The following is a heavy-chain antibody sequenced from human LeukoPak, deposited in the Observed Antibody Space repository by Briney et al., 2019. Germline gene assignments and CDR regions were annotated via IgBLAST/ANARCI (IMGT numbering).Heavy chain of an antibody. D-gene: IGHD6-19*01. CDR1: GGSISSYY. CDR2: IYYSGST. CDR3: AVGSGWYVDHYYYMDV. V-gene: IGHV4-59*01. Sequence: PSETLSLTCTVSGGSISSYYWSWIRQPPGKGLEWIGYIYYSGSTNYNPSLKSRVTMSVDTSKNQFSLKLSSVTAADTAMYYCAVGSGWYVDHYYYMDVWGKGTTVTVSS. J-gene: IGHJ6*03.